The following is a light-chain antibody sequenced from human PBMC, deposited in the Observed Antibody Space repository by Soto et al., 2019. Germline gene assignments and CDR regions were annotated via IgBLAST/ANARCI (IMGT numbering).Light chain of an antibody. J-gene: IGLJ1*01. V-gene: IGLV2-23*02. CDR2: EVT. CDR3: CSYAGSSTYV. CDR1: SSDVGSYDL. Sequence: QSALTQPASVSGSPGQAITLSCTGTSSDVGSYDLVSWYQQHPGKAQKLMNYEVTKRPSGVSNRFSGSKSGNTASLTISWLQAEDEADYYCCSYAGSSTYVFGTGTKVTVL.